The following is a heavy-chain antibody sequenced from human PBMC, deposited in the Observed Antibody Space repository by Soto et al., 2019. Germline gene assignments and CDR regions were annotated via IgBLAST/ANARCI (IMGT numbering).Heavy chain of an antibody. CDR1: GYTFTSYY. V-gene: IGHV1-46*01. Sequence: QVQLVQSGAEVTKPGASVKVSCKASGYTFTSYYIHWVRQAPGQGLEWVGLINPSGGSTTYAPKFQGRVTMTRDTSTSTVYMELNSLRSEDTAVYFCARDAQIGHGYSVYHTCWGQGTLVTVSS. CDR3: ARDAQIGHGYSVYHTC. J-gene: IGHJ4*02. CDR2: INPSGGST. D-gene: IGHD5-12*01.